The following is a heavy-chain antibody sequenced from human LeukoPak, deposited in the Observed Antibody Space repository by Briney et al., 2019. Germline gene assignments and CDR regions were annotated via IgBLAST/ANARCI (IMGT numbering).Heavy chain of an antibody. CDR2: ISSSSSTI. D-gene: IGHD2-15*01. V-gene: IGHV3-48*01. Sequence: GGSPRLSCAASGFTFSSYSMNWVRQAPGKGLEWVSYISSSSSTIYYADSVKGRFTISRDNAKNSLYLQMNSLRAEDTAVYFCVRDYCSGGSCYESKWFDPWGQGTLVTVSS. CDR3: VRDYCSGGSCYESKWFDP. J-gene: IGHJ5*02. CDR1: GFTFSSYS.